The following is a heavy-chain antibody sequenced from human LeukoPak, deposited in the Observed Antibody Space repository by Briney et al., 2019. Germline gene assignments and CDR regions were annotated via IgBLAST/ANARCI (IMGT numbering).Heavy chain of an antibody. Sequence: GASVTVSCKASGYTFTGYYMHWVRQAPGQGLEWMGWINPNSGGTNYAQKFQGRVTMTRDTSISTAYMELSRLRSDDTAVYDCARDNNYGGNSGWCFDLWGRGTLVTVSS. V-gene: IGHV1-2*02. CDR1: GYTFTGYY. D-gene: IGHD4-23*01. CDR3: ARDNNYGGNSGWCFDL. CDR2: INPNSGGT. J-gene: IGHJ2*01.